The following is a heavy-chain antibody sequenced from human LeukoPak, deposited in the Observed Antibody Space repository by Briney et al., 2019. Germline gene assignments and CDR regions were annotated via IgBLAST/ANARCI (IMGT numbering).Heavy chain of an antibody. CDR2: INAGNGNT. J-gene: IGHJ4*02. CDR3: ARSVAVVVPAAMGY. D-gene: IGHD2-2*01. V-gene: IGHV1-3*01. Sequence: ASVKVSCKASGYTFTGYYMHWVRQAPGQRLEWMGWINAGNGNTKYSQKFQGRVTITRDTSASTAYMELSSLRSEDTAVYYCARSVAVVVPAAMGYWGQGTLVTVSS. CDR1: GYTFTGYY.